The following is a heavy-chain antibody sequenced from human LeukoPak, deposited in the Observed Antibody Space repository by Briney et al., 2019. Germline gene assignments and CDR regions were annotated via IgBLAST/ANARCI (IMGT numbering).Heavy chain of an antibody. J-gene: IGHJ4*02. CDR3: ARGYDNFAY. Sequence: SETLSLTCTVSGYSISSGYYWGWIRQPPGKGLEWIGTIHYSGSTYYNPSLKSRVTISVDTSQNQFSLKLSSVTAADTAVYYCARGYDNFAYWGQGTLVTVSS. CDR1: GYSISSGYY. V-gene: IGHV4-38-2*02. D-gene: IGHD3-9*01. CDR2: IHYSGST.